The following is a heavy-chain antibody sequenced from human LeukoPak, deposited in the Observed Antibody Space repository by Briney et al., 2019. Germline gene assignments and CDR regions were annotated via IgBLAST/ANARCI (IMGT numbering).Heavy chain of an antibody. CDR2: INHSGST. CDR3: ARLRVSMITFGGVIRGDWFDP. Sequence: PSETLSLTCAVYGGSFSGYYWSWIRQPPGKGLEWIGEINHSGSTNYNPSLKSRVTISVDTSKNQFSLKLSSVTAADTAVYSCARLRVSMITFGGVIRGDWFDPWGQGTLVTVSS. CDR1: GGSFSGYY. D-gene: IGHD3-16*02. J-gene: IGHJ5*02. V-gene: IGHV4-34*01.